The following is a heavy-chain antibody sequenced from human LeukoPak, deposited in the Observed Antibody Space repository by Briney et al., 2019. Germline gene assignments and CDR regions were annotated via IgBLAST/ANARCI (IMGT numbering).Heavy chain of an antibody. CDR2: ISSSSSYI. Sequence: PGGSLRLSCAASGFTFSSYSMNWVRQAPGKGLEWVSSISSSSSYIYYADSVKGRFTISRDNAKNSLYLQMNSLRAEDTAVYYCAKDSSFRMMYADYWGQGTLVTVSS. V-gene: IGHV3-21*04. CDR3: AKDSSFRMMYADY. J-gene: IGHJ4*02. D-gene: IGHD2-8*01. CDR1: GFTFSSYS.